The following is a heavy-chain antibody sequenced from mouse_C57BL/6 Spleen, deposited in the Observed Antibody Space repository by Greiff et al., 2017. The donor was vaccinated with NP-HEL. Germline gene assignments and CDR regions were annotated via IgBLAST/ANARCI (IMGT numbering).Heavy chain of an antibody. Sequence: LEESGAELVKPGASVKLSCKASGYTFTEYTIHWVKQRSGQGLEWIGWFYPGSGSIKYNEKFKDKATLTADKSSSTVYIELSRLTSEDSAVYFCARHEDRDYDEENYFDYWGQGTTLTVSS. CDR1: GYTFTEYT. CDR3: ARHEDRDYDEENYFDY. J-gene: IGHJ2*01. V-gene: IGHV1-62-2*01. D-gene: IGHD2-4*01. CDR2: FYPGSGSI.